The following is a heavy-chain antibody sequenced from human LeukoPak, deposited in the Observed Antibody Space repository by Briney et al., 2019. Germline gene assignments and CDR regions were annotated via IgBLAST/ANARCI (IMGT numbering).Heavy chain of an antibody. CDR2: IYYSGRT. CDR3: ARGDYGKTFDY. Sequence: SETLSLTCTVSGGSISSSYWSWIRQPPGKELEWIGYIYYSGRTNYNPSLKSRVTISVDTSKNQFSLKLSSVTAADTAVYYCARGDYGKTFDYWGQGTLVTVSS. J-gene: IGHJ4*02. V-gene: IGHV4-59*01. CDR1: GGSISSSY. D-gene: IGHD4-17*01.